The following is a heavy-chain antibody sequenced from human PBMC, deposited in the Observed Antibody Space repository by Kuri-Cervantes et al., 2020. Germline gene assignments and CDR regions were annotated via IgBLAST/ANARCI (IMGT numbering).Heavy chain of an antibody. D-gene: IGHD1-26*01. V-gene: IGHV3-48*02. CDR1: GFTFSNAW. CDR2: ISSSSSTI. J-gene: IGHJ4*02. CDR3: ARDFRWAEWELLGLFDY. Sequence: GGSLRLSCAASGFTFSNAWMSWVRQAPGKGLEWVSYISSSSSTIYYADSVKGRFTISRDNAKNSLYLQMNSLRDEDTAVYYCARDFRWAEWELLGLFDYWGQGTLVTVSS.